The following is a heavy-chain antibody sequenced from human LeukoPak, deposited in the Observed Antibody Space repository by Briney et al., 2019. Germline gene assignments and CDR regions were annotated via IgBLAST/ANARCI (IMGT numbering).Heavy chain of an antibody. V-gene: IGHV3-53*01. Sequence: GGSLRLSCAASGFTVSSNYMSWVRQAPGKGLEWVSVIYSGGSTYYADSVKGRFTISRDNSKNTLYLQMNSLRAEDTAVYYCARDSYYYDSSGYQWGGFDYWGQGTLVTVSS. CDR2: IYSGGST. D-gene: IGHD3-22*01. CDR1: GFTVSSNY. J-gene: IGHJ4*02. CDR3: ARDSYYYDSSGYQWGGFDY.